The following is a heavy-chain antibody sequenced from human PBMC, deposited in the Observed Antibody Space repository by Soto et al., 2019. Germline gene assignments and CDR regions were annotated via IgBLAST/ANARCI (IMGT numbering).Heavy chain of an antibody. CDR3: ARDFTYGSGSYLYYYGMDV. V-gene: IGHV3-66*01. Sequence: PGGSLRLSCAASGFTVSSNYMSWVRQAPWKGLEWVSVIYSGGSTYYADSVKGRFTISRDNSKNTLYLQMNSLRAEDTAVYYCARDFTYGSGSYLYYYGMDVWGQGTTVTVSS. CDR2: IYSGGST. D-gene: IGHD3-10*01. CDR1: GFTVSSNY. J-gene: IGHJ6*02.